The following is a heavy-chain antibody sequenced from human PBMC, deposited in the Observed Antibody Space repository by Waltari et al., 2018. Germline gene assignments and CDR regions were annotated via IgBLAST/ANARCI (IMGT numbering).Heavy chain of an antibody. J-gene: IGHJ4*02. V-gene: IGHV4-59*01. CDR1: GGSISSYY. CDR2: IYYSGST. Sequence: QVQLQESGPGLVKPSETLSLTCTVSGGSISSYYWRWIRQPPGKGLEWIGYIYYSGSTNYNPSLKSRVTISVDTSKNQFSLKLSSVTAADTAVYYCARGYGGNSRFDYWGQGTLVTVSS. D-gene: IGHD2-21*01. CDR3: ARGYGGNSRFDY.